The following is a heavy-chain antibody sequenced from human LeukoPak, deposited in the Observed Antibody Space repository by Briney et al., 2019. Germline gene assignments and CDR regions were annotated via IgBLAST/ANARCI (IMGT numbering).Heavy chain of an antibody. Sequence: SETLSLTCTVSGGSISGLRWSWIRQPPGKGLEWIGYIYPTGSTSYNPSLQSRVTMSLDTSNNQFSLNRTSVTAADTAVYDCADGSLPGYFDPWGQGTLVTVSS. D-gene: IGHD3-10*01. CDR3: ADGSLPGYFDP. CDR1: GGSISGLR. J-gene: IGHJ5*02. CDR2: IYPTGST. V-gene: IGHV4-4*08.